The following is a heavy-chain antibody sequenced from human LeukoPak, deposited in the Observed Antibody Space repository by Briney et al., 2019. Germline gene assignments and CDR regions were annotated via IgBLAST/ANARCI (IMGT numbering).Heavy chain of an antibody. J-gene: IGHJ3*02. D-gene: IGHD3-10*01. CDR3: ARVWFGDSDAFDI. Sequence: GGSLRLSCVASGFTFGKYWMSWVRQAPGKGLEWVANIKLDESEKNYVDSVKGRFTISRDNTKNSLYLQMNSLRAEDTAVYYCARVWFGDSDAFDIWGQGTMVTVSS. CDR1: GFTFGKYW. CDR2: IKLDESEK. V-gene: IGHV3-7*03.